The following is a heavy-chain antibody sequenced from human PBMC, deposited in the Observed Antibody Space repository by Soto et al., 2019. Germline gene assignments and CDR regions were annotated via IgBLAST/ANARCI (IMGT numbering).Heavy chain of an antibody. V-gene: IGHV3-49*03. CDR3: TRAWILADY. D-gene: IGHD2-2*03. Sequence: QPGGSLRLSCTASGFTFGDYATSWFRQAPGKGLEWVGFIRSKAYGGTTEYAASVKGRFTISRDDSKSIAYLQMNSLKTEDTAVYYCTRAWILADYWGQGTLVTVSS. CDR1: GFTFGDYA. J-gene: IGHJ4*02. CDR2: IRSKAYGGTT.